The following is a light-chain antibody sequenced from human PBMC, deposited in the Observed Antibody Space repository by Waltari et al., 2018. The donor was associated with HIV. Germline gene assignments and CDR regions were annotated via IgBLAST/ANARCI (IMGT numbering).Light chain of an antibody. V-gene: IGLV1-51*01. J-gene: IGLJ3*02. CDR2: DSN. CDR3: ETWDSSLSAGV. CDR1: SAYIRNTH. Sequence: QSVLPQPHSVSAAPGQKVTMSCSGSSAYIRNTHVIWYQQLPGTAPKLLIYDSNKRPSGIPDRFSGSKTGTSATLGITGLQTGDEADYYCETWDSSLSAGVFGGGPKLTVL.